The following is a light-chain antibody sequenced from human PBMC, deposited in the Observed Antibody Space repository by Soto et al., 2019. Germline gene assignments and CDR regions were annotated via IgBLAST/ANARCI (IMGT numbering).Light chain of an antibody. V-gene: IGKV4-1*01. CDR2: WAS. CDR3: QQYYTNALT. J-gene: IGKJ4*01. CDR1: PSVLYSSNNKNY. Sequence: DIVMTQSPDSLAVSLGERATINCKSSPSVLYSSNNKNYLAWYQQKPGQPPKLLIYWASTRESGVPDRFSGSGSGTDFTLTISSLQAEDVAVYYCQQYYTNALTFGGGTKVGVK.